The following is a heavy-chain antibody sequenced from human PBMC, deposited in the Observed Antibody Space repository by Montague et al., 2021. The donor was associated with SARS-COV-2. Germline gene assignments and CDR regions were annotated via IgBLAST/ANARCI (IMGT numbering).Heavy chain of an antibody. CDR3: ARGYYDILTGYLDAFDI. D-gene: IGHD3-9*01. Sequence: PALVKPTQTLTLTCTFSGFSLSTSGMCVSWIRQPPGKALEWLARXDWDDDKYYSTSLKTRLIISKDTSKNQVVLTMTNMDPVGTATYYCARGYYDILTGYLDAFDIWGQGTMVTVSS. CDR1: GFSLSTSGMC. CDR2: XDWDDDK. J-gene: IGHJ3*02. V-gene: IGHV2-70*11.